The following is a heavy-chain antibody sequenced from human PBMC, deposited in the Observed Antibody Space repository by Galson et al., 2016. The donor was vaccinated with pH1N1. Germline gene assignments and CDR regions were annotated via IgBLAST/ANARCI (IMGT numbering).Heavy chain of an antibody. CDR2: IKQDGSVK. J-gene: IGHJ6*02. V-gene: IGHV3-7*01. Sequence: SLRLSCAASGFTFSTYSFSWVRQAPGKGLEWVANIKQDGSVKYYVDSVKGRFTISRDNAKNSLYLQMNSLTGEDTAVYYCARKGLPDVWGQGTTVTVSS. CDR1: GFTFSTYS. CDR3: ARKGLPDV.